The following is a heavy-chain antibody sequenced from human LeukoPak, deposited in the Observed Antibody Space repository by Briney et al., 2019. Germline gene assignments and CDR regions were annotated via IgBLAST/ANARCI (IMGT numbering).Heavy chain of an antibody. Sequence: SETLSLTCTVSGYSISSGYYWGWIRQPPGKGLQWIGNMYHIGITYYNPSLKSRVTISVDTSKYQFSLKLSSVTAADTAMYYCARSGDMLDYCYYYMDVWGKGTTVTVSS. CDR2: MYHIGIT. D-gene: IGHD2-8*01. J-gene: IGHJ6*03. V-gene: IGHV4-38-2*02. CDR1: GYSISSGYY. CDR3: ARSGDMLDYCYYYMDV.